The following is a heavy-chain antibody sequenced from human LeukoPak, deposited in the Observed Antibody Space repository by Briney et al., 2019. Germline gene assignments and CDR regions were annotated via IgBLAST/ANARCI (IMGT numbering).Heavy chain of an antibody. Sequence: PSETLSLTCTVSGGSISSYYWSWIRQPPGKGLEWIGYIYYSGSTNYNPSLKSRVTISVDTSKNQFSLKLSSVTAADTAVYYCARGSPPVDAFDIWGQGTMVTVSS. CDR1: GGSISSYY. V-gene: IGHV4-59*01. CDR2: IYYSGST. J-gene: IGHJ3*02. CDR3: ARGSPPVDAFDI.